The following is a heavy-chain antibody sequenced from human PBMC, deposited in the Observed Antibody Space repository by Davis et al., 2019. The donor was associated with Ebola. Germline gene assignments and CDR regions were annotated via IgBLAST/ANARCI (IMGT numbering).Heavy chain of an antibody. D-gene: IGHD1-1*01. J-gene: IGHJ4*02. Sequence: ASVKVSCKASGYTFTSYGISWVRQAPGQGLEWMGWINPHNGNTNYGQNVQGRVTMTTDTSTSTAYMEVGSLRSDDTAVYYCARAQFPTTSDHWGQGTLVTVSS. V-gene: IGHV1-18*01. CDR2: INPHNGNT. CDR1: GYTFTSYG. CDR3: ARAQFPTTSDH.